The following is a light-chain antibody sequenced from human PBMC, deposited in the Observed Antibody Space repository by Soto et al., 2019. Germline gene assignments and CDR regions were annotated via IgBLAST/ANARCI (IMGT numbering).Light chain of an antibody. CDR2: AAS. CDR3: QQTYSTPRT. V-gene: IGKV1-39*01. CDR1: QSISSY. Sequence: DIQMTQSPSSLSASVGDRVTITCRASQSISSYLNWYQQKPGQAPRLLIYAASSLQTGVPSNFSGSGSGTDFTLTISRLQPEHFATYYCQQTYSTPRTFGQGTKVEIK. J-gene: IGKJ1*01.